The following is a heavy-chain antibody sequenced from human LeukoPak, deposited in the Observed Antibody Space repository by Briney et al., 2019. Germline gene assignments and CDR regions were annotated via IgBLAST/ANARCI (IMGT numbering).Heavy chain of an antibody. V-gene: IGHV5-51*01. J-gene: IGHJ4*02. CDR1: GYSFTSYW. CDR2: IYPGDSDT. D-gene: IGHD6-13*01. CDR3: ARRLYSSSRYGFDY. Sequence: GESLKISCKGSGYSFTSYWIGWVRQMPGKGLEWMGVIYPGDSDTRYSPSFQGHVTISADKSISTAYLQWSSLKASDTAIYYCARRLYSSSRYGFDYWGQGTLVTVSS.